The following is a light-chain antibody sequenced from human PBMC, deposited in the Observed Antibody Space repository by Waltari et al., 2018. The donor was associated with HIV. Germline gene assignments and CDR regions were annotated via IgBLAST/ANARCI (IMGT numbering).Light chain of an antibody. Sequence: QSALTQPASVSGSPGQSITISCTGTSSDVGGYNYVSWYQQHPGKATKVMILEVGNRPSGVSNRFSGSKSGNTASLTISGLQAEDEADYYCSSFTSSSTWVFGGGTKVTVL. CDR1: SSDVGGYNY. CDR2: EVG. V-gene: IGLV2-14*01. J-gene: IGLJ3*02. CDR3: SSFTSSSTWV.